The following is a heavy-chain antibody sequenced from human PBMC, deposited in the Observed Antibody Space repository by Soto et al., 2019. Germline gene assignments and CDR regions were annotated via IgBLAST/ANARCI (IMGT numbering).Heavy chain of an antibody. CDR2: IYYSGST. Sequence: SETLSLTCTVSGGSISSYYWSWIRQPPGKGLEWIGYIYYSGSTNYNPSLKSRVTILLDTSKNQFSLKLSSVAAADTAVYYCASFNRNGYIGYWGQGTLVTVSS. V-gene: IGHV4-59*08. J-gene: IGHJ4*02. CDR1: GGSISSYY. D-gene: IGHD2-8*01. CDR3: ASFNRNGYIGY.